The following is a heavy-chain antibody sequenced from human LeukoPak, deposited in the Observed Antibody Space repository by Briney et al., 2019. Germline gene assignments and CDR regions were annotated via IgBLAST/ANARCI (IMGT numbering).Heavy chain of an antibody. V-gene: IGHV3-21*01. CDR2: ISSSSSYI. CDR3: ARGFSRVLWFGELGVDY. J-gene: IGHJ4*02. CDR1: GFTFSSYA. Sequence: GGSLRLSCAASGFTFSSYAMSWVRQAPGKGLEWVSSISSSSSYIYYADSVKGRFTISRDNAKNSLYLQMNSLRAEDTAVYYCARGFSRVLWFGELGVDYWGQGTLVTVSS. D-gene: IGHD3-10*01.